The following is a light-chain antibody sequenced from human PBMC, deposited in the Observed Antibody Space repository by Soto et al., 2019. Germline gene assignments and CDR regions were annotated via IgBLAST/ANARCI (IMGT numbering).Light chain of an antibody. CDR3: QQLNSYPRIT. J-gene: IGKJ4*01. V-gene: IGKV1-9*01. CDR1: QGINIY. CDR2: AAS. Sequence: DIQLTQSPSFLSASVGDRVTITCRASQGINIYLAWYQQKPGKAPKLLIYAASTLQSGVPSRFSGRGSGTEFTLTISSLQPEDFATYYCQQLNSYPRITFGGGTKVEIK.